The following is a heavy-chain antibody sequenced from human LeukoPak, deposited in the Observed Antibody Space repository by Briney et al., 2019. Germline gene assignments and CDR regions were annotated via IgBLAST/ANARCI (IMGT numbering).Heavy chain of an antibody. CDR3: AKDGYIAARPIRLHYYFDY. CDR2: ISSSGSTI. CDR1: GFTFSSYE. Sequence: GGSLRLSCAASGFTFSSYEMNWVRQAPGKGLEWVSYISSSGSTIYYADSVKGRFTISRDNSKNTLYLQMNSLRAEDTAVYYCAKDGYIAARPIRLHYYFDYWGQGTLVTVSS. J-gene: IGHJ4*02. D-gene: IGHD6-6*01. V-gene: IGHV3-48*03.